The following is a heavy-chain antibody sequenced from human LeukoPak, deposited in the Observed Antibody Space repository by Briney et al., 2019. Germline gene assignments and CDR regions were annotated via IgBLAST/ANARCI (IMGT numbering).Heavy chain of an antibody. Sequence: SETLSPTCTASGGSISIYYWSWIRQPPGKGLGWIGNIYYSGSTNYNPSLKSRVTISVDTSKNQFSLKLSSVTAADTAVYYCARQRSSGSYRYYFDYWGQGTLVTVSS. CDR1: GGSISIYY. J-gene: IGHJ4*02. CDR3: ARQRSSGSYRYYFDY. V-gene: IGHV4-59*01. D-gene: IGHD1-26*01. CDR2: IYYSGST.